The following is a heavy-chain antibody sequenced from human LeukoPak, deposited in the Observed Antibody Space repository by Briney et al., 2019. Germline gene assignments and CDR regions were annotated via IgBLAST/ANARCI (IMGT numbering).Heavy chain of an antibody. J-gene: IGHJ4*02. Sequence: PVKVSCKASEPPFSSYAISWVRQAPGQGLECMGGSIPIFGTANYAQKFKGRVTITADESTSTAYMDLSSLRSEDTAVYYCALGDWNHRYYFDYWGQGTLVTVSS. CDR2: SIPIFGTA. D-gene: IGHD1-1*01. V-gene: IGHV1-69*01. CDR1: EPPFSSYA. CDR3: ALGDWNHRYYFDY.